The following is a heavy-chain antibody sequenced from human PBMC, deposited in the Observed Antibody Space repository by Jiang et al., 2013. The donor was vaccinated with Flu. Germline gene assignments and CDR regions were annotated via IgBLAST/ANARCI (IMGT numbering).Heavy chain of an antibody. D-gene: IGHD2-2*01. Sequence: GGGLVKPGGSLRLSCAASGFTFSNAWMSWVRQAPGKGLEWVGRIKSKIDGGTTDYAAPVKGRFTISRDDSKNTLYLQMNSLKTEDTAVYYCTTEDCSSFSCYRDYYYGMDVWGQ. J-gene: IGHJ6*02. CDR3: TTEDCSSFSCYRDYYYGMDV. V-gene: IGHV3-15*01. CDR1: GFTFSNAW. CDR2: IKSKIDGGTT.